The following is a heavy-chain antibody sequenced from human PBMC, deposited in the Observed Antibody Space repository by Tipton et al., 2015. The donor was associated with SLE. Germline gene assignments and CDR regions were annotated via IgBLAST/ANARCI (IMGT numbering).Heavy chain of an antibody. CDR1: GGSISSSSYY. CDR3: AGITMVQGVTP. V-gene: IGHV4-39*07. Sequence: TLSLTCTVSGGSISSSSYYWGWICQPPGKGLEWIGSIYYSGSTYYNPSLKRRVTVSVDTSKNQFSLKLSSVTAADTAVYYCAGITMVQGVTPCGQGTLVTVSS. CDR2: IYYSGST. D-gene: IGHD3-10*01. J-gene: IGHJ5*02.